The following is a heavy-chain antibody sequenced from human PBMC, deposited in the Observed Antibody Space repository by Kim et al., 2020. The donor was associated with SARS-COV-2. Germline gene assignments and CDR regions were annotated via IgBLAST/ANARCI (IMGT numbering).Heavy chain of an antibody. V-gene: IGHV1-3*01. CDR2: INAGNGNR. J-gene: IGHJ4*02. CDR1: GYTFTNYG. Sequence: ASVKVSCKASGYTFTNYGLHWVRQAPGQRLEWMGWINAGNGNRKDSQKFQGRVTITRDTSASTAYLELSSLRSEDTAVYYCARERGDYWGQGTLVTVSS. CDR3: ARERGDY.